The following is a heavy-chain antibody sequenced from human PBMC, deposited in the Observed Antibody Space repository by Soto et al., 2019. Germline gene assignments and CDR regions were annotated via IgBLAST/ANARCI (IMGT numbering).Heavy chain of an antibody. CDR1: GYTFTGYY. Sequence: ASVKVSCKASGYTFTGYYMHWVRQAPGQGLEWMGWINPNSGGTNYAQKFQGRVTMTRDTSISTAYMELSRLRSDDTAVYYCARDPGTAAAGTPSYYYGMDVWGQGTTVTVSS. CDR3: ARDPGTAAAGTPSYYYGMDV. J-gene: IGHJ6*02. V-gene: IGHV1-2*02. CDR2: INPNSGGT. D-gene: IGHD6-13*01.